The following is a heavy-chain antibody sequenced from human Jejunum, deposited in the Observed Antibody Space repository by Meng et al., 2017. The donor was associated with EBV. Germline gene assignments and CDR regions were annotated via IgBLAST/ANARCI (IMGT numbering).Heavy chain of an antibody. Sequence: QGLLQGAGPGLVNPSGTLSLTCAVSGGSISTDNWWSWVRQPPGKGLEYIGEIHHSGSTKYNPSLKSRVTISVDKSNNHFSLKLSSVTAADTAVYYCARDRGVEDYWGQGTLVTVSS. CDR3: ARDRGVEDY. J-gene: IGHJ4*02. CDR1: GGSISTDNW. CDR2: IHHSGST. V-gene: IGHV4-4*02. D-gene: IGHD5-24*01.